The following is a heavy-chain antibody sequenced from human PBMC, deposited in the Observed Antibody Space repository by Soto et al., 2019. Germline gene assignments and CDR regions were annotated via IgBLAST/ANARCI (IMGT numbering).Heavy chain of an antibody. CDR3: TADRIPTADRDC. D-gene: IGHD2-2*02. J-gene: IGHJ4*02. V-gene: IGHV3-15*01. Sequence: DVQLVESGGGLVKPGGSLRLSCAASGFTFSDAWMSWVRQAPGKGLEWVGRVKSKTDGGTTDYAAPVKGRFTISRDDSKKTLFLQMSSLKIEDTGVFYCTADRIPTADRDCWGQGTLVTVSS. CDR1: GFTFSDAW. CDR2: VKSKTDGGTT.